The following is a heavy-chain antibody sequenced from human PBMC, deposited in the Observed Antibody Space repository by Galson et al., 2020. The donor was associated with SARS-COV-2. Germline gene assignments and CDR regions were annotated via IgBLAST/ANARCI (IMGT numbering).Heavy chain of an antibody. CDR1: GFTFSDYY. J-gene: IGHJ3*02. D-gene: IGHD6-25*01. CDR3: AREVRSGNKDAVDS. CDR2: ISSSGDTI. Sequence: NSGGSLRLSCAASGFTFSDYYMSWIRQAPGKGLEWVSYISSSGDTIYYADSVKGRFTMSRDNAKNSLYLQMNSLRGEDTAVYYCAREVRSGNKDAVDSWGEGTMGTVSS. V-gene: IGHV3-11*04.